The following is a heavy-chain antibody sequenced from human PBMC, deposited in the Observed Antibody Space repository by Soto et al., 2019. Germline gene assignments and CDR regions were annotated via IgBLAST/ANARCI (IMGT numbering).Heavy chain of an antibody. Sequence: SETLSLTCTVSGGSISSGGYYWSWIRQHPGKGLEWIGYIYYSGSTYYNPSLKSRVTISVDTSKNQFSLKLSSVTAADTAVYYCARDFYDSSGYRPGDAFDIWGQGTMVTVSS. J-gene: IGHJ3*02. CDR3: ARDFYDSSGYRPGDAFDI. V-gene: IGHV4-31*03. D-gene: IGHD3-22*01. CDR2: IYYSGST. CDR1: GGSISSGGYY.